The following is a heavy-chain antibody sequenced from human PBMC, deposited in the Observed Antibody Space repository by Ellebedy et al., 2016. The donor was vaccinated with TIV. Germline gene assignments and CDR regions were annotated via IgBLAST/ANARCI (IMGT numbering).Heavy chain of an antibody. Sequence: ASVKVSCKASGYTFTSYYMYWVRQAPGQGLEWMGIINPSGGSSTYAQKFQGRVTMTRDTSTITVYMELSSLRSEDTAVYYCARGDKYYYDSSGYYYTYWGQGTLVTVSS. CDR2: INPSGGSS. V-gene: IGHV1-46*01. D-gene: IGHD3-22*01. J-gene: IGHJ4*02. CDR1: GYTFTSYY. CDR3: ARGDKYYYDSSGYYYTY.